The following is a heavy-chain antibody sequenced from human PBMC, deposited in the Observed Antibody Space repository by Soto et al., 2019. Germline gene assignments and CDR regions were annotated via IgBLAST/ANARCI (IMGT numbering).Heavy chain of an antibody. CDR3: VCLGGVIADY. D-gene: IGHD3-16*02. J-gene: IGHJ4*02. CDR1: GFTFSSYS. V-gene: IGHV3-48*01. CDR2: ISSSSSTI. Sequence: EVQLVESGGGLVQPGGSLRLSCAASGFTFSSYSMNWVRQAPGKGLEWVSYISSSSSTIYYADSVKGRFTISRDNAKNSLYLQMNSLRAEDTAVYYCVCLGGVIADYWGQGTLVTVSS.